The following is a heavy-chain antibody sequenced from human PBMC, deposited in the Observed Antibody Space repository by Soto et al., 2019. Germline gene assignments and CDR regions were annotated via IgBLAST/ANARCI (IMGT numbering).Heavy chain of an antibody. CDR1: GYTFTSYY. CDR2: INPSGGST. V-gene: IGHV1-46*01. D-gene: IGHD3-10*01. CDR3: ARDREPSINIDIRYYGMDV. Sequence: ASVKVSCKASGYTFTSYYMHWVRQAPGQGLEWMGIINPSGGSTSYAQKFQGRVTMTRDTSTSTVYMELSSLRSEDTAVYYCARDREPSINIDIRYYGMDVCGQLTTVPVSS. J-gene: IGHJ6*02.